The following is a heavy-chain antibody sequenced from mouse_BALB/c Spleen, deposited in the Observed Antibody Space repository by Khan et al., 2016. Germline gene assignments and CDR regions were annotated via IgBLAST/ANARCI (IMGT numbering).Heavy chain of an antibody. CDR1: GFTFNTFA. D-gene: IGHD2-3*01. J-gene: IGHJ3*01. CDR3: VRPIYDGYSAWFGY. Sequence: EVQLVETGGGLVQPKGSLKLSCAASGFTFNTFAMNWVRQAPGKGLEWVARIRSKSYNYATSYGDSVKDRFTISRDDSQSMVHLQMNNFKTENTAFYYCVRPIYDGYSAWFGYWGQGTLVTVSA. CDR2: IRSKSYNYAT. V-gene: IGHV10-1*02.